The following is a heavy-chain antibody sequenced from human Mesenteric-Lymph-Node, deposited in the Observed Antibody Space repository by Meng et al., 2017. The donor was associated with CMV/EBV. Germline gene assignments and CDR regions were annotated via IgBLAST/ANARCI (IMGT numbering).Heavy chain of an antibody. CDR1: GFTLSSYA. J-gene: IGHJ5*02. Sequence: GGSLRLSCVASGFTLSSYAMHWVRQAPGKGLEWVSRISIDGRGVSYADSVKGRFTISRDNAKNTLYLQINSLRDEDTATYYCVRSYCITTGCYGWFDPWGQGTLVTVSS. V-gene: IGHV3-74*01. D-gene: IGHD2/OR15-2a*01. CDR3: VRSYCITTGCYGWFDP. CDR2: ISIDGRGV.